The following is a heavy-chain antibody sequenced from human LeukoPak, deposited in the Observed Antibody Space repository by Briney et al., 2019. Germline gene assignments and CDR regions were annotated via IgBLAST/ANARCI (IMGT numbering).Heavy chain of an antibody. CDR2: IYSGGST. D-gene: IGHD6-13*01. J-gene: IGHJ4*02. V-gene: IGHV3-53*01. CDR3: ARDPPGIAASVSGG. Sequence: PGGSLRLSCKASGFTVSNNYMNWVRQAPGKGLEWVALIYSGGSTQYADSVKGRFTISRDNSRKKLYLQMSSLRVEDTAVYYCARDPPGIAASVSGGWGQGILVTVSS. CDR1: GFTVSNNY.